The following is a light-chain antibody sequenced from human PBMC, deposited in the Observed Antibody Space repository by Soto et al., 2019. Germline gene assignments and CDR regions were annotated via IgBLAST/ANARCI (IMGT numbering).Light chain of an antibody. CDR1: QSVKAY. CDR3: QQYNNWPRT. Sequence: EIVLTQSPATLSLSPGARATLSCRASQSVKAYLAWYQQKPGLPPSLLISDASNRATGIPARFSGSGSGTEFTLTISSLQSEDFAVYYGQQYNNWPRTFGQGTKVDIK. CDR2: DAS. V-gene: IGKV3-11*01. J-gene: IGKJ1*01.